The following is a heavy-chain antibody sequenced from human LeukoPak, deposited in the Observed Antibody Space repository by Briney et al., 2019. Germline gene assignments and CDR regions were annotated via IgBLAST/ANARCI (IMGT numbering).Heavy chain of an antibody. CDR1: GYTFTGYY. CDR2: INPNSGGT. J-gene: IGHJ3*02. Sequence: ASVKVSCKASGYTFTGYYMHWVRQAPGQGLEWMGRINPNSGGTNYAQKFRGRVTMTRDTSISTAYMELSRLRSDDTAVYYCAREGRYCSGGSCYSFAFDIWGQGTMVTVSS. V-gene: IGHV1-2*06. D-gene: IGHD2-15*01. CDR3: AREGRYCSGGSCYSFAFDI.